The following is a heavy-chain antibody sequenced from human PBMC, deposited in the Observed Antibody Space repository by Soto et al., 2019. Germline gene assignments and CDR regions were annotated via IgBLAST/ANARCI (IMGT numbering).Heavy chain of an antibody. J-gene: IGHJ6*02. D-gene: IGHD2-15*01. Sequence: QLQLQESGPGLVKPSETLSLTCTVSGGSISSSSYYWGWIRQPPGKGLEWIGSIYYSGSTYYNPSLKSRVTISVDTSKNQFSLKLSSVTAADTAVYYCARHVVVVAATHSRGYYYYGMDVWGQGTTVTVSS. CDR3: ARHVVVVAATHSRGYYYYGMDV. CDR1: GGSISSSSYY. V-gene: IGHV4-39*01. CDR2: IYYSGST.